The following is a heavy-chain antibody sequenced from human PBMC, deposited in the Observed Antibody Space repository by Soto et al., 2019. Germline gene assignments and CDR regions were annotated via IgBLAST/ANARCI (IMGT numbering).Heavy chain of an antibody. CDR1: GGSISSSNYY. D-gene: IGHD3-10*01. V-gene: IGHV4-39*01. CDR3: ARHYYGSGSYSTPNWFDP. J-gene: IGHJ5*02. CDR2: IYYSGST. Sequence: SETLSLTCTVSGGSISSSNYYWAWIRQPPGKGLEWIGSIYYSGSTYYNPSLKSRVTISVDTSKNHFSLKLSSVTAADTAVYYCARHYYGSGSYSTPNWFDPWGQGTQVTISS.